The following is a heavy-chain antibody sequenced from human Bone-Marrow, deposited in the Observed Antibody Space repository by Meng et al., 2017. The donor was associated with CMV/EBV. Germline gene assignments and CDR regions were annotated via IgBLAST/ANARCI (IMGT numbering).Heavy chain of an antibody. J-gene: IGHJ4*02. V-gene: IGHV3-15*01. CDR1: GFIFTNAW. CDR2: IKRKTDGGTT. D-gene: IGHD6-13*01. CDR3: TTHSSTWYYFDS. Sequence: GESLKISCAASGFIFTNAWMGWVRQAPGKGLEWVGRIKRKTDGGTTEYAAPVKGRFTISRDDSKNTLYLQMNSLKTEDTAVYYCTTHSSTWYYFDSWGQGTLVTVSS.